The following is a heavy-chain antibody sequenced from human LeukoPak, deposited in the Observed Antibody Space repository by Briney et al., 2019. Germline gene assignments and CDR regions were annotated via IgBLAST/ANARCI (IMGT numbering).Heavy chain of an antibody. CDR3: AKEFQGIAVAGDFDY. V-gene: IGHV3-30*18. Sequence: GRSLRLSCAASGFTFSSYGMHWVRQAPGKGLEWVAVISYDGSNKYYADSVKGRFTISRDNSKNTLYLQMNSLRAEDTAAYYCAKEFQGIAVAGDFDYWGQGTLVTVSS. D-gene: IGHD6-19*01. J-gene: IGHJ4*02. CDR1: GFTFSSYG. CDR2: ISYDGSNK.